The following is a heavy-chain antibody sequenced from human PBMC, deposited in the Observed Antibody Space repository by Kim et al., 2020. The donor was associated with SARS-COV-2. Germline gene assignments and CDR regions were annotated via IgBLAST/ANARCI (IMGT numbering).Heavy chain of an antibody. D-gene: IGHD3-9*01. CDR2: IYMSGSPV. Sequence: GGSLRLSCASSGFSLGDYEMNWVRQTPGRGLEWVSNIYMSGSPVYYADSVRGRFTMSRDNAKNSVFLEVKSLRVEDTAIYYCAREDKRYPHGLGVWGHGTTIIVS. CDR1: GFSLGDYE. J-gene: IGHJ6*02. CDR3: AREDKRYPHGLGV. V-gene: IGHV3-48*03.